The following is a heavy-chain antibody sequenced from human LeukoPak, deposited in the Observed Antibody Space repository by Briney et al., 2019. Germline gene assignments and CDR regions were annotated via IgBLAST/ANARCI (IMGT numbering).Heavy chain of an antibody. CDR1: GGSISPYY. Sequence: SETLSLTRTVSGGSISPYYWSWIRQPPGKGLEWIGYTHYSGSTNYNPSLTSRVNISIDTSKNRISLKLSSVAAADTAVYYCARHRTMTSGYDFWGRGTLVAVSP. J-gene: IGHJ4*02. CDR3: ARHRTMTSGYDF. V-gene: IGHV4-59*08. CDR2: THYSGST. D-gene: IGHD5-12*01.